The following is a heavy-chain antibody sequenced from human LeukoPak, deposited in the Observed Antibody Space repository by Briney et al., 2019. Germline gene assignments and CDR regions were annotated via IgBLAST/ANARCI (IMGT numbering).Heavy chain of an antibody. J-gene: IGHJ5*02. D-gene: IGHD3-3*01. V-gene: IGHV3-21*01. CDR1: GFTFSSYS. CDR2: ISSSSSYI. CDR3: ARAYDFWSGYPNWFDP. Sequence: PGGSLRLSCAASGFTFSSYSMNWVRQAPGKGLEWVSSISSSSSYIYYADSVKGRFTISRDNAKNSLYLQMNSPRAEDTAVYYCARAYDFWSGYPNWFDPWGQGTLVTVSS.